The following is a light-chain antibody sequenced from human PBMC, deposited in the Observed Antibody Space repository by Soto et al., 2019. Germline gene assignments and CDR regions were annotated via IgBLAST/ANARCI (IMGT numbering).Light chain of an antibody. CDR2: EVT. V-gene: IGLV2-8*01. J-gene: IGLJ2*01. Sequence: QSALTQPPSASGSPGQSVTISCTGSSSDGGNLNYVSWYQQHPGKAPKLIIYEVTKRPSGVPDRFSGSKSGNTASLTVSGRQAEDEADYYCSSYAGSNGIGGGTKLTVL. CDR1: SSDGGNLNY. CDR3: SSYAGSNG.